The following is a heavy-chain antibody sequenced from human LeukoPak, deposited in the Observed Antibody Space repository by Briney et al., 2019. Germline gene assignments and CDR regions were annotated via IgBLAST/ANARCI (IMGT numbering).Heavy chain of an antibody. V-gene: IGHV1-8*01. CDR1: GYTFTSYD. D-gene: IGHD1-26*01. CDR3: ARGRLHSAEFDP. CDR2: MNPNSGNT. J-gene: IGHJ5*02. Sequence: ASVKVSCKASGYTFTSYDINWVRQATGQGLEWLGWMNPNSGNTGYAQRFRGRISMTSNTAISTVYMELSSLISDDTAVYYCARGRLHSAEFDPWGQGTLVTVSS.